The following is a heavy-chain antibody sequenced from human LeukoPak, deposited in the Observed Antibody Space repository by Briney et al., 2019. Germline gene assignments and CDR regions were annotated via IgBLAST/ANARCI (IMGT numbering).Heavy chain of an antibody. CDR2: MNPNSGNT. Sequence: ASVKVSCKASGYTFTSYDINWVRQAPGQGLEWMGWMNPNSGNTGYAQKFQGRVTMTRNTSISTAYMELSSLRSEDTAVYYCARGWAREIGLLWLGELGNYYYYGMDVWGQGTTVTVSS. CDR3: ARGWAREIGLLWLGELGNYYYYGMDV. J-gene: IGHJ6*02. V-gene: IGHV1-8*01. D-gene: IGHD3-10*01. CDR1: GYTFTSYD.